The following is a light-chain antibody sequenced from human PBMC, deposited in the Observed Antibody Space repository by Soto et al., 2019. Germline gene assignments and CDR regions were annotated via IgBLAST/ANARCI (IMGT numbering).Light chain of an antibody. J-gene: IGKJ2*01. CDR1: QSISTW. Sequence: DIQMTQSPSTLSASVGDRVTITCRASQSISTWLAWYHQKPGKAPKLLISSASSLESGVPSRFSGSGSGTEFSLAISSLQPDDFATYYCQQYNHYPYTFGDGTKLEIK. CDR3: QQYNHYPYT. CDR2: SAS. V-gene: IGKV1-5*01.